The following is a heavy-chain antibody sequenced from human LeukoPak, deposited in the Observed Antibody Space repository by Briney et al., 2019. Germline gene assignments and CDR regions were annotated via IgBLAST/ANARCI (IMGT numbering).Heavy chain of an antibody. Sequence: PGGSLRLSCAASGFTFSSYDMHWVRQATGKGLEWVSAIGTAGDTYYPGSVKGRFTISRENAKKSLYLQMNSLRARYKVLYYCARGGPAVGIAAAGTFDYWGQGTLVTVSS. CDR1: GFTFSSYD. V-gene: IGHV3-13*01. J-gene: IGHJ4*02. CDR3: ARGGPAVGIAAAGTFDY. D-gene: IGHD6-13*01. CDR2: IGTAGDT.